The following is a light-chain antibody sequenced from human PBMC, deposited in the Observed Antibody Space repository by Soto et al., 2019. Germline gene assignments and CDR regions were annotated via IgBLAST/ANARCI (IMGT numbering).Light chain of an antibody. CDR3: QQYGNSPVT. J-gene: IGKJ1*01. CDR2: GAS. Sequence: EIVLTQSPDPLSLSPCERATLILRASQSVSSFLAWYQQKPGQAPRLLIYGASIRATGIPARFSGSGSGTDFTLTISRLEAEDFAVYYCQQYGNSPVTFGQGTKVDNK. V-gene: IGKV3-20*01. CDR1: QSVSSF.